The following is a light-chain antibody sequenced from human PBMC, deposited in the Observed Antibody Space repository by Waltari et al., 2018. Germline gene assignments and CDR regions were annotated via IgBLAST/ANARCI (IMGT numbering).Light chain of an antibody. CDR2: AVV. Sequence: QSALTQPASVSGSPGQSIAISCTGTSSDVGGYNAVSWHQQHPGKAPKLMIYAVVSRPSGVSDRFSGSKSGNTASLVISGLQADDEADYYCCSYTSKIAYVFGTGTKVTVL. CDR1: SSDVGGYNA. CDR3: CSYTSKIAYV. J-gene: IGLJ1*01. V-gene: IGLV2-14*03.